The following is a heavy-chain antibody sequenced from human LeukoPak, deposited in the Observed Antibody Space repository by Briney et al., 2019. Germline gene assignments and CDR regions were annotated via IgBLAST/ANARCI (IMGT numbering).Heavy chain of an antibody. D-gene: IGHD3-10*01. CDR1: GYTLTELS. CDR3: ATLYYYGSGAYYFDY. V-gene: IGHV1-24*01. Sequence: ASVKVSSKVSGYTLTELSMHWVRQAPGKGLEWMGGFDPEDGETIYAQRFQGRVTMTEDTSTDTAYMELSSLRSEDTAVYYCATLYYYGSGAYYFDYWGQGTLVTVSS. J-gene: IGHJ4*02. CDR2: FDPEDGET.